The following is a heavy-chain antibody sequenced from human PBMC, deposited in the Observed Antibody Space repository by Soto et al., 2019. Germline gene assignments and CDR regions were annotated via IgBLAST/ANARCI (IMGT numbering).Heavy chain of an antibody. Sequence: RLSCAASGFTFSSYAMHWVRQAPGKGLEWVAVISYDGSNKYYADSVKGRFTISRDNSKNTLYLQMNSLRAEDTAVYYCARTALRFLEWAIDYWGQGTLVTVSS. CDR3: ARTALRFLEWAIDY. J-gene: IGHJ4*02. D-gene: IGHD3-3*01. V-gene: IGHV3-30-3*01. CDR2: ISYDGSNK. CDR1: GFTFSSYA.